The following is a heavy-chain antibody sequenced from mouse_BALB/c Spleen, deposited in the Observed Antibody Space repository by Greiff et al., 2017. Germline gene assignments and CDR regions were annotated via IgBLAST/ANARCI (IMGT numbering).Heavy chain of an antibody. V-gene: IGHV1-9*01. CDR3: ARSGYGYDGAY. CDR1: GYTFSSYW. D-gene: IGHD2-2*01. Sequence: VKLMESGAELMKPGASVKISCKATGYTFSSYWIEWVKQRPGHGLEWIGEILPGSGSTNYNEKFKGKATFTADTSSNTAYMQLSSLTSEDSAVYYCARSGYGYDGAYWGQGTLVTVSA. J-gene: IGHJ3*01. CDR2: ILPGSGST.